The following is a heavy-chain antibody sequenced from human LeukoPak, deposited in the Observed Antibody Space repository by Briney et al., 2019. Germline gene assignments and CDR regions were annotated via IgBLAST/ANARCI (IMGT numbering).Heavy chain of an antibody. V-gene: IGHV3-23*01. CDR3: AKAVVISSGRYYFDY. CDR1: GFTFSSYA. CDR2: IHDSDGST. D-gene: IGHD3-22*01. Sequence: GGSLRLSCEASGFTFSSYAMSWVRQAPGKGLEWVSTIHDSDGSTFYADSVKGRFTISRDTSKNTLYLHMNGLRAEDTAIYYCAKAVVISSGRYYFDYWGQGALVTVS. J-gene: IGHJ4*02.